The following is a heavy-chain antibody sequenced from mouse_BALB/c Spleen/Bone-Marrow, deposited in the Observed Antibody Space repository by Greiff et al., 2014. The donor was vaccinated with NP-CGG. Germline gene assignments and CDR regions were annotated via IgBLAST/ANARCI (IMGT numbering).Heavy chain of an antibody. CDR1: GFTFSSFG. D-gene: IGHD3-3*01. J-gene: IGHJ4*01. V-gene: IGHV5-17*02. Sequence: EVQVVDSGGGLVQPGGSRKLSCAASGFTFSSFGMHWVRQAPEKGLEWVAYISSGSSTIYYADTMKGRFTISRDNPKNTLFLQMTSLRSEDTAMYYCTRSGTLGAIDYWGQGTSVTVSS. CDR2: ISSGSSTI. CDR3: TRSGTLGAIDY.